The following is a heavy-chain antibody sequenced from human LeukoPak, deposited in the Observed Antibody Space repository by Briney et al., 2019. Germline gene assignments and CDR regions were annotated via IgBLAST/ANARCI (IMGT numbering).Heavy chain of an antibody. J-gene: IGHJ4*02. CDR1: DGSFSGYY. CDR2: INHSGRP. V-gene: IGHV4-34*01. D-gene: IGHD6-19*01. Sequence: SETLSLTCAVYDGSFSGYYWSWIRQPPGKGLEWIGEINHSGRPNYNASLKSRATISEDTCTHQFSLKLSSVTAADTAVYYCARGRSSSGWYPNPNFDYWGQGTLVTVSS. CDR3: ARGRSSSGWYPNPNFDY.